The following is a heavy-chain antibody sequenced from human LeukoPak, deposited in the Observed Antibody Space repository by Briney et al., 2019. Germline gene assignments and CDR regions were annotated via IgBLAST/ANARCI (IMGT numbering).Heavy chain of an antibody. J-gene: IGHJ6*03. CDR3: ARVPGYSSSWYISYYYYYYMDV. CDR2: LSGSGGSM. V-gene: IGHV3-23*01. D-gene: IGHD6-13*01. Sequence: GGSLRLSCAASGFTFSSYAMNWVRQAPGKGLEWVTVLSGSGGSMSYADSVKGRFTISRDNSKNTLYLQMNSLRAEDTAVYYCARVPGYSSSWYISYYYYYYMDVWGKGTTVTVSS. CDR1: GFTFSSYA.